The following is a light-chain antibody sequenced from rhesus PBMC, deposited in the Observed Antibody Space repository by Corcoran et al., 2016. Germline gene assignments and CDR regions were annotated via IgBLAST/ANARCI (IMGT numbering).Light chain of an antibody. CDR3: QKNSDFGT. Sequence: EIVVTQSPATLSLSPGERATLPCRASQSVDSYLAWYQQKPGQAPRLLIYGASSRATGLPDRFSGSGSGTDFTLTISSLEPEDVGVYYCQKNSDFGTFGQGAKVEIK. J-gene: IGKJ1*01. CDR2: GAS. CDR1: QSVDSY. V-gene: IGKV3-24*04.